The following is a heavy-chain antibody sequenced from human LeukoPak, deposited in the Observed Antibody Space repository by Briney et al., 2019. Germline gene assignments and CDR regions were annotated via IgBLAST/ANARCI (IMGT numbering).Heavy chain of an antibody. V-gene: IGHV3-48*01. CDR2: ISSSSSAM. J-gene: IGHJ2*01. Sequence: GGSLRLSCAASGFTFSSYGMNWVRQAPGKGLEWVSYISSSSSAMYYADSVKGRFTISRDNAKNSLYLQMNSLRAEDTAVYYCARVSGAAAGNFNLWGRGTLVTVSS. CDR3: ARVSGAAAGNFNL. D-gene: IGHD6-13*01. CDR1: GFTFSSYG.